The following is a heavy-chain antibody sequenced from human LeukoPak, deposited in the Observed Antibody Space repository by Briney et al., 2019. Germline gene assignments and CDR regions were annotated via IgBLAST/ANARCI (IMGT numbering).Heavy chain of an antibody. D-gene: IGHD2-15*01. Sequence: SETLSLTCAVYGGSFSGYYWSWIRQPPGKGLEWIGEINHSGSTNYNPSLKSRVTISVDTSKNQFSLKLSSVTAADTAVYYCARVGGGSCYSGCWFDPWGQGTLVTVSS. V-gene: IGHV4-34*01. CDR3: ARVGGGSCYSGCWFDP. J-gene: IGHJ5*02. CDR2: INHSGST. CDR1: GGSFSGYY.